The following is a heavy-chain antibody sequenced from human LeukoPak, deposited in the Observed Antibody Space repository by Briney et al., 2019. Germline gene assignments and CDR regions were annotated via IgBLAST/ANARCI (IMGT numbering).Heavy chain of an antibody. CDR3: ARLFAIRLWYSGSYFDY. J-gene: IGHJ4*02. V-gene: IGHV1-18*01. CDR1: GYTFTSYG. D-gene: IGHD1-26*01. CDR2: ISAYNGNT. Sequence: ASVKVSCKASGYTFTSYGISWVRQAPGQGLEWMGWISAYNGNTNYAQKLQSRVTMTTDTSTSTAYMELRSLRSDDTAVYYCARLFAIRLWYSGSYFDYWGQGTLVTVSS.